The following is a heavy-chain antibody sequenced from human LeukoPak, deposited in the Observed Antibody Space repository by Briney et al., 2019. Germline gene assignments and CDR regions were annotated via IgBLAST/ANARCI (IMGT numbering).Heavy chain of an antibody. CDR1: GYTFSAFY. D-gene: IGHD5-12*01. J-gene: IGHJ5*02. V-gene: IGHV1-2*02. Sequence: ASVKVSCKTSGYTFSAFYMHWVRQAPGQGPEWMGWINPDSGGSEYGQKFQGRVTFTSDTSSTTIYMEVRSLKSDDTAVYYCARVIRSGYGWFDPWGQGTLVTVSS. CDR2: INPDSGGS. CDR3: ARVIRSGYGWFDP.